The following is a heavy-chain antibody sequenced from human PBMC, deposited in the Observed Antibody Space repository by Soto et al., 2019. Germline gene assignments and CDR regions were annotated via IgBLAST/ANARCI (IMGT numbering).Heavy chain of an antibody. D-gene: IGHD2-2*01. V-gene: IGHV4-59*01. CDR2: IYYSGST. Sequence: PSETLCLTCTVSGDSISGYYWRWIRQPPGKGLEWIGYIYYSGSTNYNPSLKSRVTISVDTSKNQFSLKLTSVTAADTAVYYCARVPCSSTSCYGYYFDYWGQGTLVTVSS. CDR3: ARVPCSSTSCYGYYFDY. J-gene: IGHJ4*02. CDR1: GDSISGYY.